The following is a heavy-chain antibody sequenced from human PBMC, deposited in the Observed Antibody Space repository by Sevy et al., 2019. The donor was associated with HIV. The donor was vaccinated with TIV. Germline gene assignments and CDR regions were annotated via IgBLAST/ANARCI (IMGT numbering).Heavy chain of an antibody. Sequence: GGSLRLSCAASGFTFSSYSMNWVRQAPGKGLEWVSSISSSSSYIYYADSVKGRFTISRDNAKNSLYLQMNSLRAEDTAVYYCAREPEEYSGDDGGVFDYWGQGTLVTVSS. J-gene: IGHJ4*02. CDR3: AREPEEYSGDDGGVFDY. CDR2: ISSSSSYI. V-gene: IGHV3-21*01. CDR1: GFTFSSYS. D-gene: IGHD1-26*01.